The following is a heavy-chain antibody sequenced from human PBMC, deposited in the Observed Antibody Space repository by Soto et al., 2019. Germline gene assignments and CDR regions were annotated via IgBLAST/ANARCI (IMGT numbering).Heavy chain of an antibody. CDR3: AKHALQLYYYRMDV. CDR2: LTGSGDSA. Sequence: SVGSLRLSCAASGFTFSNYAMSWVRQAPGKGLEWVSTLTGSGDSAYYADSVKGRFTISRDNSKNMLYLQMNSLRADDTAVYYCAKHALQLYYYRMDVWGQGTTVTVSS. V-gene: IGHV3-23*01. J-gene: IGHJ6*02. CDR1: GFTFSNYA.